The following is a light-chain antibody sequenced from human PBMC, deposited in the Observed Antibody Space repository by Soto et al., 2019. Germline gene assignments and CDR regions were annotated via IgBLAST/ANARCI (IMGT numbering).Light chain of an antibody. Sequence: QSVLTQPPSASGTPGQRVTISCSGSSSNIGSNYVYWYQQLPGTAPKLLIYRNNQRPSGVPDRFSGSKSGTSASLAISGLRSDDEADYYRAAWDASLSGPTFGQGTK. V-gene: IGLV1-47*01. CDR1: SSNIGSNY. CDR2: RNN. CDR3: AAWDASLSGPT. J-gene: IGLJ3*02.